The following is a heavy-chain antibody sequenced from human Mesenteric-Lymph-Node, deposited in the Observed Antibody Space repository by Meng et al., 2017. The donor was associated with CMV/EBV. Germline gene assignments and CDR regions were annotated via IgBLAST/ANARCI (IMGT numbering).Heavy chain of an antibody. CDR2: ISSSGSVT. Sequence: GESLKISCAASGFTFSSYEMNWVRQSPGKGLEWVSYISSSGSVTYYADSVKGRFTVSRDNARNSLYLQMNSLRAEDTAIYYCATWPETGELLPFDYWGQGTLVTVSS. J-gene: IGHJ4*02. CDR1: GFTFSSYE. V-gene: IGHV3-48*03. CDR3: ATWPETGELLPFDY. D-gene: IGHD7-27*01.